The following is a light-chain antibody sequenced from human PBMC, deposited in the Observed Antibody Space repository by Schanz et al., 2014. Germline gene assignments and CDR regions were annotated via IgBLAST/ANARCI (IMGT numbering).Light chain of an antibody. CDR3: TSYTSVSTWV. CDR1: ATDIGGTYL. Sequence: QSALTQPASVSASPGQSITISCTGTATDIGGTYLVSWYQQNPGEAPKLLILGDNHRPSGVSNRFSGSKSANTASLTISGLQTEDEADYYCTSYTSVSTWVFGGGTKLTVL. V-gene: IGLV2-14*02. CDR2: GDN. J-gene: IGLJ3*02.